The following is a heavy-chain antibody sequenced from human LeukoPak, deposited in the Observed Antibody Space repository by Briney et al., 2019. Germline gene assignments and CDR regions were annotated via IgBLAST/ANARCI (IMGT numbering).Heavy chain of an antibody. Sequence: GSLRLSWAASGFTFPYPLMEGVRQAPGKGLEWVGRIKSKGDGETTDYAAPVKGRFIMSRDDAKATLYLQMNSLNAEDTAVYYCATDLGLTMIRGVIVHWGQGALVTVSS. D-gene: IGHD3-10*01. J-gene: IGHJ4*02. V-gene: IGHV3-15*01. CDR2: IKSKGDGETT. CDR3: ATDLGLTMIRGVIVH. CDR1: GFTFPYPL.